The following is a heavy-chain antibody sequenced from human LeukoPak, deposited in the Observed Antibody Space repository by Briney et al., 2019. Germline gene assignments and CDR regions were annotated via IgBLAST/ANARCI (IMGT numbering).Heavy chain of an antibody. CDR1: GGSISSYY. V-gene: IGHV4-59*01. J-gene: IGHJ4*02. Sequence: PSETLSLTCTVSGGSISSYYWSWIRQPPGKGLEWIGYIYYSGSTNYNPSLKSRVTISVDTSKNQFSLKLSSVTAADTAVYYCARAHSSMERLLPYPNYYFDYWGQGTLVTVSS. CDR3: ARAHSSMERLLPYPNYYFDY. CDR2: IYYSGST. D-gene: IGHD4-17*01.